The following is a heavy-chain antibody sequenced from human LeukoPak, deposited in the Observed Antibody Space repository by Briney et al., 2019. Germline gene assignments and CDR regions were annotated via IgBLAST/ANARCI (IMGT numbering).Heavy chain of an antibody. CDR2: ISYDGSNK. V-gene: IGHV3-30*18. CDR1: GFTFSSYG. CDR3: AKDSVNRPTMYYDYIWGSYRYPDY. Sequence: GGSLRLSCAASGFTFSSYGMHWVRQAPGKGLEWVAVISYDGSNKYYADSVKGRFTISRDNSKNTLYLQMNSLRAEDTAVYYCAKDSVNRPTMYYDYIWGSYRYPDYWGQGTLVTVSS. D-gene: IGHD3-16*02. J-gene: IGHJ4*02.